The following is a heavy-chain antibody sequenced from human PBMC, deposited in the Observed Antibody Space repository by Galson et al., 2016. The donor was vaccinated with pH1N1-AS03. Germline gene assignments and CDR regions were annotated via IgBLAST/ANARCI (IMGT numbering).Heavy chain of an antibody. V-gene: IGHV3-23*01. CDR2: ISGNGGTT. D-gene: IGHD5-12*01. CDR3: ARGGVMVPTNLEAFDI. J-gene: IGHJ3*02. Sequence: SLRLSCAASGFSFSSYAMSWVRQAPGKGLDWVSTISGNGGTTYHADSVKGRFTISRDNSKDTVYLQMSSLRVEDTAVYYCARGGVMVPTNLEAFDIWGQGTMVTVSS. CDR1: GFSFSSYA.